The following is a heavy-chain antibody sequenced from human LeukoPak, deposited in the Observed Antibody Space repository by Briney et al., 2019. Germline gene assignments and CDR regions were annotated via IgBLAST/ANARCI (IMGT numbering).Heavy chain of an antibody. CDR3: VRSMEYYPYYFDY. CDR1: GYTFTGYY. CDR2: INPNSGGT. Sequence: RASVKVSCKASGYTFTGYYMHWVRQAPGQGLEWMGWINPNSGGTNYAQKFQGRVTMTRDTSISTAYMELSRLRSDDTAVYYCVRSMEYYPYYFDYWGQGTLVTVSS. V-gene: IGHV1-2*02. J-gene: IGHJ4*02. D-gene: IGHD2/OR15-2a*01.